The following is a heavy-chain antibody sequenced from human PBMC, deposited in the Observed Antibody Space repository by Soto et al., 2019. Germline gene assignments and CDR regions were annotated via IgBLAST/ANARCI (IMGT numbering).Heavy chain of an antibody. CDR3: ARGLYYYGSGTHDAFDI. J-gene: IGHJ3*02. Sequence: QVQLVQSGAEVKKPGASVKVSCKASGYTFTSYDINWVRQATGQGLEWMGWMNPNSGNTGYAQKFQGRVTMTRNTSTSTAYMELSSLRSEDTAVYYCARGLYYYGSGTHDAFDIWGQGTMVTVSS. CDR2: MNPNSGNT. V-gene: IGHV1-8*01. D-gene: IGHD3-10*01. CDR1: GYTFTSYD.